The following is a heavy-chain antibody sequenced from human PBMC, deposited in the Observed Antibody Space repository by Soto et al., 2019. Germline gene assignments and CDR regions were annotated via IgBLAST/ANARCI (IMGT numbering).Heavy chain of an antibody. CDR3: ARQRGCDY. V-gene: IGHV3-7*01. Sequence: EVQLVESGGGLVQPGGSLRLSCAASGFTFSGYSMSWVRQAPGKGLEWVANIKQDGSEKYYVASVKGRFTISRDNAKNPVYLQMNSLRADDTAVYNCARQRGCDYWGQGTLVTVSS. CDR2: IKQDGSEK. J-gene: IGHJ4*02. D-gene: IGHD1-1*01. CDR1: GFTFSGYS.